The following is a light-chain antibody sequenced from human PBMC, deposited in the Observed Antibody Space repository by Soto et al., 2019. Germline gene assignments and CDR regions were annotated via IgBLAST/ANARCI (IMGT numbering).Light chain of an antibody. Sequence: IMLTQSPSNLSASLGDRATLTCQASQTISGRFAWYQLKPGEAPKILVHVASSLQRGVPSRFSGSGFGTEFALTISSLQPDDYATYFCQQYNTDSRAWAFGQGTKVDIK. CDR1: QTISGR. CDR3: QQYNTDSRAWA. J-gene: IGKJ1*01. CDR2: VAS. V-gene: IGKV1-5*03.